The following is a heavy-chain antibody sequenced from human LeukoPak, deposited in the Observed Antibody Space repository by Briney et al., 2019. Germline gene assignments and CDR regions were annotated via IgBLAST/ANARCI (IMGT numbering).Heavy chain of an antibody. J-gene: IGHJ4*02. V-gene: IGHV3-23*01. Sequence: GGSLRLSCVASGFTVYNFAMSWVRQAPGKGLEWVSTITTSDGNTYYADSVKGRFTVSRDNSKNTLFLQMNSLRAEDTAVYYCAKDGGLWVSAHWGDSWGRGTLVTVSS. CDR3: AKDGGLWVSAHWGDS. CDR1: GFTVYNFA. D-gene: IGHD7-27*01. CDR2: ITTSDGNT.